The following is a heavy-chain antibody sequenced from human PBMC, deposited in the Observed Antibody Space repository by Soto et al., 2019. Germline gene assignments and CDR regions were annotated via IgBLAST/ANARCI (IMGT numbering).Heavy chain of an antibody. Sequence: SATLSLPCTVSGGSMRNYFWTWIRQPPGKGLEWIGYIHYSGTTSFFPSYNPSLRSRVTISEDTSKNQFSLKLLSVTTADTAVYFCAAGESSSRNLAPYYLDFWGQGTLVTVSS. V-gene: IGHV4-59*01. J-gene: IGHJ4*02. CDR2: IHYSGTT. D-gene: IGHD6-13*01. CDR3: AAGESSSRNLAPYYLDF. CDR1: GGSMRNYF.